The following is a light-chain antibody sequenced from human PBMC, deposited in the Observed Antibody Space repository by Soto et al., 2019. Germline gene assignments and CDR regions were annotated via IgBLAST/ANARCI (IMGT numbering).Light chain of an antibody. Sequence: DIQMTQSPSSLSASVGDRVTITCRASQTITTYLNWYQQKPRKAPKLLIYGASSLQSGVPSRFAGSGSGTDFILTISSLQPDGSATDHGQHCHCTPWTFGQGTKVEIK. CDR3: QHCHCTPWT. V-gene: IGKV1-39*01. CDR2: GAS. J-gene: IGKJ1*01. CDR1: QTITTY.